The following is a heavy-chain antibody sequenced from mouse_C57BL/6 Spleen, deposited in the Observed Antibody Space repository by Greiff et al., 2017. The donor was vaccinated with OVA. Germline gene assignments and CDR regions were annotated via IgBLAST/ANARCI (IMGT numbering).Heavy chain of an antibody. J-gene: IGHJ4*01. CDR1: GFSLSTSGMG. CDR2: IYWDDDK. CDR3: ARPYYGNRYYAMDY. V-gene: IGHV8-12*01. Sequence: QVTLKVCGPGILQSSQTLSLTCSFSGFSLSTSGMGVSWIRQPSGKGLEWLAHIYWDDDKRYNPSLKSRLTISRDTSRNQVFLKITSVDTADTATYYCARPYYGNRYYAMDYWGQGTSVTVSS. D-gene: IGHD2-10*01.